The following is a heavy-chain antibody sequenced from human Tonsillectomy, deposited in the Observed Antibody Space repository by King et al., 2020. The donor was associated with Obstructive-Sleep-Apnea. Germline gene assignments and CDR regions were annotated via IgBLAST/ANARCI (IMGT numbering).Heavy chain of an antibody. CDR3: ARVEDYFDY. V-gene: IGHV4-34*01. CDR2: INHRGST. D-gene: IGHD3-3*01. CDR1: GGSFSGYY. Sequence: VQLQQWGAGLLKPSETLSLTCAVYGGSFSGYYWSWIRQPPGEGREGIGEINHRGSTNYNPSLKSRVTISVDTSKNQFSLKVSSVTAADTAVYYCARVEDYFDYWGQGNLVTVSS. J-gene: IGHJ4*02.